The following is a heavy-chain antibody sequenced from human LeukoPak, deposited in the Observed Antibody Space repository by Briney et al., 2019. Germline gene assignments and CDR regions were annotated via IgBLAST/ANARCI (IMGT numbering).Heavy chain of an antibody. CDR3: ARRGGVLLWFGDARYFDY. Sequence: SETLSLTCTVSGYSISSGYYWGWIRQPPGKGLEWIGSIYHSGSTYYNPSLKSRVTISVDTSKNQFSLKLSSVTAADTAVYHCARRGGVLLWFGDARYFDYWGQGTLVTVSS. CDR1: GYSISSGYY. CDR2: IYHSGST. J-gene: IGHJ4*02. D-gene: IGHD3-10*01. V-gene: IGHV4-38-2*02.